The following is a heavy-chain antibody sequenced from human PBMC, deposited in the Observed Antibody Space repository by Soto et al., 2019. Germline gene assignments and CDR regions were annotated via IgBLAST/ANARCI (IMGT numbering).Heavy chain of an antibody. D-gene: IGHD6-13*01. CDR1: GFTFSSYA. CDR3: ASDRSSGWSQTGGMSV. CDR2: ISYDGSNK. V-gene: IGHV3-30-3*01. J-gene: IGHJ6*02. Sequence: QVQLVESGGGVVQPGRSLRLSCAASGFTFSSYAMHWVRQAPGKGLEWVAVISYDGSNKYYADSVKGRFTISRDNSKNPPYQQMNSLRSEDTAVYYCASDRSSGWSQTGGMSVWGQGTTVTVSS.